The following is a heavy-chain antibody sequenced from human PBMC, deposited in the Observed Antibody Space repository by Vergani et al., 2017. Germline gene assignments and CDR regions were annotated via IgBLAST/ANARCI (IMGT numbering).Heavy chain of an antibody. D-gene: IGHD6-13*01. V-gene: IGHV4-59*01. CDR1: GGPIRSYY. CDR3: AGLAAADRGNWFDP. Sequence: QVQLQESGPGLVKPSETLSLTCTVPGGPIRSYYWSWIRQPPGKGLGWIGYIYYSGCTNYNPTLKSRVTISVDTSKNQFSLKLSSVTAADTAVYYCAGLAAADRGNWFDPWGQGTLVTVSS. J-gene: IGHJ5*02. CDR2: IYYSGCT.